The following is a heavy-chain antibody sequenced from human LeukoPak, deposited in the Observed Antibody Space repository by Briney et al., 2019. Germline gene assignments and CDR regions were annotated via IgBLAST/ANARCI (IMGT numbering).Heavy chain of an antibody. CDR2: INHSGST. Sequence: SETLSLTCAVYGGSFSAYYWSWIRQPPGKGLEWIGEINHSGSTNYNPSLKSRVNISVDTSKNQFSLKLSSVTAADTAVYYCARVGADGSGFLFDYWGQGTLVTVSS. D-gene: IGHD3-10*01. V-gene: IGHV4-34*01. CDR1: GGSFSAYY. J-gene: IGHJ4*02. CDR3: ARVGADGSGFLFDY.